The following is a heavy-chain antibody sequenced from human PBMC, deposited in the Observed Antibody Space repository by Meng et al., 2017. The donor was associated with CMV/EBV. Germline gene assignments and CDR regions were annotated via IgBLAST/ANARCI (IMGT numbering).Heavy chain of an antibody. D-gene: IGHD5-24*01. CDR1: GFTFSSYA. CDR3: ANGFRVGPYYYYGMDV. CDR2: ISYDGSNK. Sequence: GGSLRLSCAASGFTFSSYAMHWVRQAPGKGLEWVAVISYDGSNKYYADSVKGRFTISRDNSKNTLYLQMNSLRAEDTAVYYCANGFRVGPYYYYGMDVWGQGTTVTVSS. V-gene: IGHV3-30-3*01. J-gene: IGHJ6*02.